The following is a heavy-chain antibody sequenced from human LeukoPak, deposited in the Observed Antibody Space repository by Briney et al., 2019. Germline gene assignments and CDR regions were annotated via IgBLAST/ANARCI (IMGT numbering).Heavy chain of an antibody. J-gene: IGHJ4*02. CDR1: GYNFNIYA. CDR3: ARVSDTSMVTPGFDS. V-gene: IGHV1-18*01. Sequence: ASVKVSCKTSGYNFNIYAITWVRQAPGQGLEWMGWVSTSNGDTNYADTFQGRVTMTTDSVTKTAYLELRRLRSGDTAIYFCARVSDTSMVTPGFDSWGQGTLVTVSS. CDR2: VSTSNGDT. D-gene: IGHD5-18*01.